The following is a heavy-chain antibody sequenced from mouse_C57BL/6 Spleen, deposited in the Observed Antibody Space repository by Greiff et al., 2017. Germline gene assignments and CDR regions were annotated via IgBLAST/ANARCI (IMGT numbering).Heavy chain of an antibody. J-gene: IGHJ4*01. D-gene: IGHD1-1*01. CDR1: GYTFTSYG. V-gene: IGHV1-81*01. Sequence: VQLQQSGAELARPGASVKLSCKASGYTFTSYGISWVKQRTGQGLEWIGEIYPRSGNTYYNEKFKGKAPLTADKSSSTAYMELRSLTSEDSAVYFCARPITTVVAYYYAMDYWGQGTSVTVSS. CDR2: IYPRSGNT. CDR3: ARPITTVVAYYYAMDY.